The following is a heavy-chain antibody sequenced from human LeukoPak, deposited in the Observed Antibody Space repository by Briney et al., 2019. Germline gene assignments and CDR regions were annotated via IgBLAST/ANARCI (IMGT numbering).Heavy chain of an antibody. V-gene: IGHV3-21*01. J-gene: IGHJ4*02. D-gene: IGHD3-3*01. CDR3: ARGAFWSGHHVSPSPLDS. CDR1: GFNFSTYS. Sequence: GGSLRLSCAASGFNFSTYSMNWVRQAPGKGLQWVSSISFSSSYIYYADSLKGRFTISRDNAKNSLYLQMNSLGAEDTAVYYCARGAFWSGHHVSPSPLDSWGQGTLVTVSS. CDR2: ISFSSSYI.